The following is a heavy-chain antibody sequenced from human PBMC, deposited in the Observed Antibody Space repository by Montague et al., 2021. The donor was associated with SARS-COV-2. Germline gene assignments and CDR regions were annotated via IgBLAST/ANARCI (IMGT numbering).Heavy chain of an antibody. D-gene: IGHD2-2*01. V-gene: IGHV4-34*01. CDR2: INHSGST. CDR3: TREGYQVLWSDYYYYGMGV. CDR1: GGSFSGYY. J-gene: IGHJ6*02. Sequence: SETLSLTCAVYGGSFSGYYWSWIRQPPGEGLEWNGEINHSGSTNXNPYLKSRVTISVDTSKNKFSLKLSTVTAADTAVYYCTREGYQVLWSDYYYYGMGVWGQGTTVTVSS.